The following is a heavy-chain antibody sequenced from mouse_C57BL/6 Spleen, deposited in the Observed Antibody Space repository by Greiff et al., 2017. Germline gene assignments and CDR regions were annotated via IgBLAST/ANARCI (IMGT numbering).Heavy chain of an antibody. CDR3: ARNGSSYLDY. J-gene: IGHJ2*01. V-gene: IGHV1-69*01. CDR1: GYTFTSYW. Sequence: QVQLKQPGAELVMPGASVKLSCKASGYTFTSYWMHWVKQRPGQGLEWIGEIDPSDSYTNYNQKFKGKSTLTVDKSSSTAYMQLSSLTSEDSAVYYCARNGSSYLDYWGQGTTLTVSS. D-gene: IGHD1-1*01. CDR2: IDPSDSYT.